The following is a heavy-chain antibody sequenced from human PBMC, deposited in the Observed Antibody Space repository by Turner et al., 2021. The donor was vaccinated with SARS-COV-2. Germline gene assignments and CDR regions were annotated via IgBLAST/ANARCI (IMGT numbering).Heavy chain of an antibody. V-gene: IGHV1-8*03. Sequence: QVQLVQSGAEVKKPGASVKVSCKASGYTFTSYDINRVRQATGQGLEWMGWMNPDSGNTAYAQKFQGRVTITRNTSISTAYMELSSLRSEDTAVYYCARGGYCSSTSCSPYWYFDLWGRGTLVTVSS. CDR2: MNPDSGNT. CDR3: ARGGYCSSTSCSPYWYFDL. J-gene: IGHJ2*01. CDR1: GYTFTSYD. D-gene: IGHD2-2*01.